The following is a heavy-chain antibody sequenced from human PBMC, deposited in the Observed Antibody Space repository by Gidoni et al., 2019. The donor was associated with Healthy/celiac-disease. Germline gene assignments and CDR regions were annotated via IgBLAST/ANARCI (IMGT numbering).Heavy chain of an antibody. V-gene: IGHV3-48*01. CDR3: ARGGYCSSTSCYSSYYYMDV. CDR2: ISSSSSTI. CDR1: GFPFSSYS. J-gene: IGHJ6*03. D-gene: IGHD2-2*01. Sequence: EVQLVESGGGLVQPGGSLRLSCAASGFPFSSYSMNWVRQAPGKGLEWVSYISSSSSTIYYADSVKGRFTISRDNAKNSLYLQMNSLRAEDTAVYYCARGGYCSSTSCYSSYYYMDVWGKGTTVTVSS.